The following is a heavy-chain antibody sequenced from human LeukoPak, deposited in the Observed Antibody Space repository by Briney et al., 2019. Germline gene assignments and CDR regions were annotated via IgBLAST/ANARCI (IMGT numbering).Heavy chain of an antibody. CDR2: IYSSGST. CDR1: GYSISSGYY. V-gene: IGHV4-61*05. D-gene: IGHD3-22*01. CDR3: ARAIPWRNYYDSSGYFWFDP. J-gene: IGHJ5*02. Sequence: SETLSLTCTVSGYSISSGYYWGWIRQPPGKGLEWIGYIYSSGSTNYNPSLKSRVTMSVDTSKNQFSLKLSSVTAADTAVYYCARAIPWRNYYDSSGYFWFDPWGQGTLVTVSS.